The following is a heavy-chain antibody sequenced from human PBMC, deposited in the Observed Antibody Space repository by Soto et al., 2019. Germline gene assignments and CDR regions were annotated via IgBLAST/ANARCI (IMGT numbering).Heavy chain of an antibody. V-gene: IGHV2-5*02. Sequence: ITLKESGPPLVKPTQTLTLTCIFSGFSFSADGVGVGWIRQPPGKTLEWLALIYWDDDTRYRPSLKSRLTITKDSSKNQVVLTMTNMDPLDTATYYCAHAFGGTSWPNDAFDVWGQGTVVTVSS. CDR1: GFSFSADGVG. CDR2: IYWDDDT. J-gene: IGHJ3*01. D-gene: IGHD3-16*01. CDR3: AHAFGGTSWPNDAFDV.